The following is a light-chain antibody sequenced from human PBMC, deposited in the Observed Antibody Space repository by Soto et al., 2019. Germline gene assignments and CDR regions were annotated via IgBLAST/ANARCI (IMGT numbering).Light chain of an antibody. V-gene: IGKV3-15*01. CDR3: QQYNNWPPMA. CDR1: QSVSSN. CDR2: GAS. J-gene: IGKJ1*01. Sequence: EIVMTQSPATLSVSPGERATLSCRASQSVSSNLAWYQQKPGQAPRLLIYGASTRATGIPARFSGSGSGTEFNLNISSLQSEDFAVYYCQQYNNWPPMAFGQGTKVEIK.